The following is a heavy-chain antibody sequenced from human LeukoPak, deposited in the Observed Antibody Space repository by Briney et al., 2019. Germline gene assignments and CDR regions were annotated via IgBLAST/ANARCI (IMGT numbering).Heavy chain of an antibody. D-gene: IGHD6-19*01. J-gene: IGHJ4*02. CDR1: GGSISSYY. V-gene: IGHV4-4*07. CDR3: AGGDSSGWRLGFDY. CDR2: IHTSGST. Sequence: SETLSLTCTVSGGSISSYYWSWIRQPAGKGLEWIGRIHTSGSTNYNPSLKSRVTISLDTPKNQFSLKLSSVTAADTAVYYCAGGDSSGWRLGFDYWGQGTLVTVSS.